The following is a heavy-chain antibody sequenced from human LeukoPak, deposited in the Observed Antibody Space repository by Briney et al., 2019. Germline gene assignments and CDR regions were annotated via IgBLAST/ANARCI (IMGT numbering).Heavy chain of an antibody. Sequence: SETLSLTCTVSGYSIYSGYYWGWIRQPPGQGLEYIGSLSHSGSYFYNPSLKSRITISMDTSKNQFSLKLSSVTAADTAVYYCARDRSGATVLDYWGQGTLVTVSS. CDR2: LSHSGSY. CDR1: GYSIYSGYY. J-gene: IGHJ4*02. CDR3: ARDRSGATVLDY. V-gene: IGHV4-38-2*02. D-gene: IGHD6-25*01.